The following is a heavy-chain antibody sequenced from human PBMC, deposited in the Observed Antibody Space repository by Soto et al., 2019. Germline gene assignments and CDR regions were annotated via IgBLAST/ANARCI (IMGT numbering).Heavy chain of an antibody. CDR2: INAGNGNT. Sequence: QVQLVQSGAEVKKPGASVKVSCKASGYTFTSYAMHWVRQAPGQRLEWMGWINAGNGNTKYSQKFQGRVTITRDTSASTAYMELSSLRSEDTAVYYCVRASYYYDSSGYRNWFDPWGQGTLVTVSS. CDR1: GYTFTSYA. CDR3: VRASYYYDSSGYRNWFDP. V-gene: IGHV1-3*01. D-gene: IGHD3-22*01. J-gene: IGHJ5*02.